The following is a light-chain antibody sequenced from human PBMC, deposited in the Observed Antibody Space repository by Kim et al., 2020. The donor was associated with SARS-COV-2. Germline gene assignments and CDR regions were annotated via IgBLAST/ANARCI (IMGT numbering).Light chain of an antibody. J-gene: IGLJ3*02. Sequence: GQSITISCTGTSRDVGSYNFVSWYQQHPGKVPKLMIFEVSKWPSGVSSRFSGSKSGNTASLTISGLQAEDEADYYCCSYAGSSTLVFGGGTKLTVL. CDR1: SRDVGSYNF. V-gene: IGLV2-23*02. CDR3: CSYAGSSTLV. CDR2: EVS.